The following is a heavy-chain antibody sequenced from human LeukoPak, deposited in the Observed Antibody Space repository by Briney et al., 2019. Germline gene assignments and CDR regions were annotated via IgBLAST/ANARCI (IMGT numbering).Heavy chain of an antibody. J-gene: IGHJ3*02. CDR2: IYYTET. D-gene: IGHD3-3*01. CDR3: ARGAIFGVVITRSAFDI. CDR1: GGSVSNYY. Sequence: SETLSLTCTVSGGSVSNYYWNWIRQSPGKGLEWIGYIYYTETSYNPSLKSRVTISADTSKNQFSLKLYSVTAADTAVYYCARGAIFGVVITRSAFDIWGQGTMVTVSS. V-gene: IGHV4-59*02.